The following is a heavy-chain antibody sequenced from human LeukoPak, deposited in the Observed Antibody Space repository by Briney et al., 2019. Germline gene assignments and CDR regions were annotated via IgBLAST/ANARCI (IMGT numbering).Heavy chain of an antibody. CDR2: ISSSSSYI. CDR3: ARAIRYYDFWSGYYPDDAFDI. Sequence: GGSLRLSRAASGFTFSSYSMNWVRQAPGKGLEWVSSISSSSSYIYYADSVKGRFTISRDNAKNSLYLQMNSLRAEDTAVYYCARAIRYYDFWSGYYPDDAFDIWGQGTMVTVSS. D-gene: IGHD3-3*01. V-gene: IGHV3-21*01. J-gene: IGHJ3*02. CDR1: GFTFSSYS.